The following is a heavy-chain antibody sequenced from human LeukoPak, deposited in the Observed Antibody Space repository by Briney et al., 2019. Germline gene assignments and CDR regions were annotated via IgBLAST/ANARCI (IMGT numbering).Heavy chain of an antibody. Sequence: VASVTVSCKASGYTFTVYYMHWVRQAPGQELEWMGWLNPDSGGTQYAQKFQGRVTMTRDTSIRTAYMELSRLRSDDTAVYYCARSDYDILTGYYLSGYYYYNTGVWGKGDTVTISS. CDR1: GYTFTVYY. CDR3: ARSDYDILTGYYLSGYYYYNTGV. D-gene: IGHD3-9*01. V-gene: IGHV1-2*02. CDR2: LNPDSGGT. J-gene: IGHJ6*03.